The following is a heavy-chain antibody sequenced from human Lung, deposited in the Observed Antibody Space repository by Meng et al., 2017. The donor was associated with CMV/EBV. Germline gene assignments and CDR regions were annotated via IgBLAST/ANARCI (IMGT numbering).Heavy chain of an antibody. CDR2: VYYSGGN. CDR1: GGFISSYH. J-gene: IGHJ4*02. Sequence: SXTLSLXCTVAGGFISSYHWSWLRQPPGKGLEWIGHVYYSGGNNYNPSLKSRVTTSLDKSKNQFSLNLTSVTAADTAVYYCAALATLNTHRFDNWVQGVRVNGAS. D-gene: IGHD1-1*01. CDR3: AALATLNTHRFDN. V-gene: IGHV4-59*03.